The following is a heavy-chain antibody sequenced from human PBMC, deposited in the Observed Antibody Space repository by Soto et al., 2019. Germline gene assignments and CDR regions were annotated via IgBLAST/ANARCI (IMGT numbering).Heavy chain of an antibody. CDR1: GFTFNTYG. CDR3: AKDHGSGSYRSHFDY. D-gene: IGHD3-10*01. CDR2: ISYDGSNK. V-gene: IGHV3-30*18. J-gene: IGHJ4*02. Sequence: QMQLVESGGGVVQPGRSLRLSCAASGFTFNTYGMHWVRQAPGKGLEWVAIISYDGSNKDYADSVKGRFTISRDNSKNTLYLQMNSLRTEDTAVYYCAKDHGSGSYRSHFDYWGQGTLVTVSS.